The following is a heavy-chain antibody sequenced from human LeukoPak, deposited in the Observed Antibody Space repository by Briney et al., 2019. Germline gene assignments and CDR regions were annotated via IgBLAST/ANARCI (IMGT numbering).Heavy chain of an antibody. CDR3: ARDNPQLGIVSWYFDL. D-gene: IGHD7-27*01. CDR2: IKQDGSEK. V-gene: IGHV3-7*01. CDR1: GFTFSSYW. J-gene: IGHJ2*01. Sequence: PGGSLRLSCAASGFTFSSYWMSWVRQAPGKGLEWVANIKQDGSEKYHVDSVKGRFTISRDNAKNSLYLQMNSLRAEDTAVYYCARDNPQLGIVSWYFDLWGRGTLVTVSS.